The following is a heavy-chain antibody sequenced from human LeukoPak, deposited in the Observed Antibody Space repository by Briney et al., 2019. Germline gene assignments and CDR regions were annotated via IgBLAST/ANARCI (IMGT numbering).Heavy chain of an antibody. V-gene: IGHV1-24*01. CDR2: FDPEDGET. J-gene: IGHJ3*02. CDR3: ATGRTTPIGYEDAFDI. D-gene: IGHD5-18*01. CDR1: GYTLTELS. Sequence: GASVKVSCKVSGYTLTELSMHWVRQAPGKGLEWMGGFDPEDGETIYAQKFQGRVTMTEDTSTDTAYMELSSLRSKDTAVYYCATGRTTPIGYEDAFDIWGQGTMVTVSS.